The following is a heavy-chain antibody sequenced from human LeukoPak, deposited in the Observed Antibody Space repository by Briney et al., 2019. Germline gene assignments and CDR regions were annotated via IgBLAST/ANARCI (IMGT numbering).Heavy chain of an antibody. J-gene: IGHJ4*02. CDR3: ARQNYGDYPYDY. CDR1: GGSFSGYY. CDR2: IYTSGST. D-gene: IGHD4-17*01. V-gene: IGHV4-59*10. Sequence: SETLSLTCAVYGGSFSGYYWSWIRQPPGKGLEWIGRIYTSGSTNYNPSLKSRVTMSVDTSKNQFSLKLSSVTAADTAVYYCARQNYGDYPYDYWGQGALVTVSS.